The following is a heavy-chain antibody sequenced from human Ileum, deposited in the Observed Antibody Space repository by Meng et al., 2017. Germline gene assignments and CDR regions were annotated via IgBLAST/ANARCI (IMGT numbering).Heavy chain of an antibody. J-gene: IGHJ4*02. CDR3: ARDSEAVGATIDY. CDR2: IHKDGSAT. CDR1: GFTFSNYW. Sequence: EVHLVESGGDLIQPGGSLRLSCAASGFTFSNYWMHWVRQAPGKGLVWVSRIHKDGSATAYADSEKGRFTISRDNAKNTLYLQMNSLRVEDTAVYYCARDSEAVGATIDYWGQGTLVTVSS. V-gene: IGHV3-74*01. D-gene: IGHD1-26*01.